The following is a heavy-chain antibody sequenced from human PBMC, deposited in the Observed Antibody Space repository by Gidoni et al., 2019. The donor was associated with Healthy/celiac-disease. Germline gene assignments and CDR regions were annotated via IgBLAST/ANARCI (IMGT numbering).Heavy chain of an antibody. J-gene: IGHJ5*02. Sequence: QLQLQESGSGLVKPPQTLSLTCAVSGGSIRRGGYSWSWIRQPPGKGLEWIGYIYHSGSTYYNPSLKSRVTISVDRSKNQFSLKLTSVTAADTAVYYCARAPCSGGSCNLFDPWGQGTLVTVSS. D-gene: IGHD2-15*01. CDR3: ARAPCSGGSCNLFDP. CDR2: IYHSGST. V-gene: IGHV4-30-2*01. CDR1: GGSIRRGGYS.